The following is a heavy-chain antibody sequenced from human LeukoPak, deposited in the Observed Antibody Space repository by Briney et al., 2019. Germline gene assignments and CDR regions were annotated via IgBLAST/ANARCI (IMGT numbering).Heavy chain of an antibody. CDR1: GFTFSTYN. D-gene: IGHD5-18*01. CDR2: ISSSGSTI. V-gene: IGHV3-48*03. Sequence: PGGSLRLSCAASGFTFSTYNMNWVRQAPGKGLEWVSYISSSGSTIYYADSVKGRFTISRDNAKDSLFLQMNSLRAEDTAVYYCARELFWRGYSYGYEEWGQGTLVTVSS. J-gene: IGHJ4*02. CDR3: ARELFWRGYSYGYEE.